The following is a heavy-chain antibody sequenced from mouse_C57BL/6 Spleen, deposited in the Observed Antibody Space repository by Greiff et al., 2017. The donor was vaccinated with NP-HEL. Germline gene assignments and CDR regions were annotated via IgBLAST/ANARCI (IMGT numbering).Heavy chain of an antibody. CDR3: ARGGTTVVDWYFDV. J-gene: IGHJ1*03. V-gene: IGHV1-59*01. D-gene: IGHD1-1*01. Sequence: QVQLQQSGAELVRPGTSVKLSCKASGYTFTSYWMHWVKQRPGQGLEWIGVIDPSDSYTNYNQKFKGKATLTVDTSSSTAYMQLSSLTSEDSAVYYCARGGTTVVDWYFDVWGTGTTVTVSS. CDR1: GYTFTSYW. CDR2: IDPSDSYT.